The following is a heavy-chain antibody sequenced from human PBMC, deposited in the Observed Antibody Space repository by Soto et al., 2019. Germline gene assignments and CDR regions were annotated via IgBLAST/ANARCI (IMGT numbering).Heavy chain of an antibody. Sequence: VGSLRLSCAASGFTFSSYAMSWVRQAPGKGLEWVSAISGSGGSTYYADSVKGRFTISRDNSKNTLYLQMNSLRAEDTAVYYCAKDSLRIAVAGSHYWGQGTLVTVSS. J-gene: IGHJ4*02. CDR2: ISGSGGST. CDR3: AKDSLRIAVAGSHY. V-gene: IGHV3-23*01. CDR1: GFTFSSYA. D-gene: IGHD6-19*01.